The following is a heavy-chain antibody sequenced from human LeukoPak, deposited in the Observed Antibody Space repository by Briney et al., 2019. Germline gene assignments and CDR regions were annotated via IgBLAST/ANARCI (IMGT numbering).Heavy chain of an antibody. D-gene: IGHD6-13*01. Sequence: QPGASLRLSCAASGFTFSSYWMTWVRQAPGKGLQWVANIKQDGSEKNYVDSVKGRFTISRDNAENTVSLQMNSLRAEDTAVYYCARGAYSSIYWGQGTLVTVSS. J-gene: IGHJ4*02. CDR2: IKQDGSEK. CDR3: ARGAYSSIY. CDR1: GFTFSSYW. V-gene: IGHV3-7*04.